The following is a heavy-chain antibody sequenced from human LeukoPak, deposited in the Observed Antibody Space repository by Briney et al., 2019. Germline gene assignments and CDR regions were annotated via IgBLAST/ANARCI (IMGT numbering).Heavy chain of an antibody. D-gene: IGHD3-16*02. Sequence: PGGSLRPSCAASGFTFNDYYMNWIRQAPGKGLEWVSYISSSGVTIYYADSVKGRFTISRDNAKSSLFLQMNSLRAEDTAVYYCVWGNYRLFDNWGQGTLVTVSS. CDR2: ISSSGVTI. CDR3: VWGNYRLFDN. V-gene: IGHV3-11*01. J-gene: IGHJ4*02. CDR1: GFTFNDYY.